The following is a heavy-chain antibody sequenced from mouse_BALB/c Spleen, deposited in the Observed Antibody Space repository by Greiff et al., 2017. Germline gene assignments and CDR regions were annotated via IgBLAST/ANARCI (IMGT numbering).Heavy chain of an antibody. V-gene: IGHV1-5*01. CDR3: TRSLYGSRTYFDV. CDR2: IYPGNSDT. CDR1: GYTFTSYW. J-gene: IGHJ1*01. D-gene: IGHD1-1*01. Sequence: EVQLQESGTVLARPGASVKMSCKASGYTFTSYWMHWVKQRPGQGLEWIGAIYPGNSDTSYNQKFKGKAKLTAVTSTSTAYMELSSLTNEDSAVYYCTRSLYGSRTYFDVWGAGTTVTVSS.